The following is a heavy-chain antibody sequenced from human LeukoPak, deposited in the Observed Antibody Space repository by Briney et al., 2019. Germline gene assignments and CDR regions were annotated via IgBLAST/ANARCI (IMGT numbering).Heavy chain of an antibody. D-gene: IGHD6-13*01. J-gene: IGHJ2*01. Sequence: GGSLRLSCAASGFSFSNYGMTWVRQAPGKGLEWVSSISSTSSNTYYADSVRGRFTISRDNAKNSLYLQMNSLRAEDTAVYYCARVEIAGAGDFWYFNLWGRGTQVTFSS. V-gene: IGHV3-21*01. CDR3: ARVEIAGAGDFWYFNL. CDR2: ISSTSSNT. CDR1: GFSFSNYG.